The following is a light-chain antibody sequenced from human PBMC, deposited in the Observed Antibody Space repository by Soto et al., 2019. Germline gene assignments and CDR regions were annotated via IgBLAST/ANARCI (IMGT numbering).Light chain of an antibody. CDR2: GAS. CDR3: QHYGSSSLT. V-gene: IGKV3-20*01. CDR1: QSVSSSS. J-gene: IGKJ4*01. Sequence: EIVLTQSPATLSLSPGERATLSCRASQSVSSSSLAWYQQKPGQAPRLLIYGASSRATGIPDSFSGSGSGTDFTLTISRLEPEDFAVYYCQHYGSSSLTFGGGTKVDIK.